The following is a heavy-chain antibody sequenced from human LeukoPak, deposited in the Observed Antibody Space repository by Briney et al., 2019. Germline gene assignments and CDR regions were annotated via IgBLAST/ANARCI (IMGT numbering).Heavy chain of an antibody. CDR1: VGTFSSYA. CDR3: ARVVADSGYSSSWYQGGAFDI. J-gene: IGHJ3*02. D-gene: IGHD6-13*01. Sequence: SVKVSCKASVGTFSSYAISWVRQAPGQGLEWMGGIIPIFGTANYAQKFQGRVTITADESTSTAYMELSSLRSEDTAVYYCARVVADSGYSSSWYQGGAFDIWGQGTMVTVSS. CDR2: IIPIFGTA. V-gene: IGHV1-69*13.